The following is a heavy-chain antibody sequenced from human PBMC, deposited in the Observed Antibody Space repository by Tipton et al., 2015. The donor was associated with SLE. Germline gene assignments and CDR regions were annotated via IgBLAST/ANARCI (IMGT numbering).Heavy chain of an antibody. D-gene: IGHD1-1*01. J-gene: IGHJ4*02. CDR3: ATITERPDLDS. V-gene: IGHV5-51*01. CDR1: GYTFANFW. CDR2: IYPGDSDT. Sequence: VQLVQSGAEVKKSGESLKISCRVSGYTFANFWISWVRQTPGKGLEWMGFIYPGDSDTKYSPSFEGQVTISADKSTSTAYVQWNSLKTSDSAMYFCATITERPDLDSWGQGTLVTVSS.